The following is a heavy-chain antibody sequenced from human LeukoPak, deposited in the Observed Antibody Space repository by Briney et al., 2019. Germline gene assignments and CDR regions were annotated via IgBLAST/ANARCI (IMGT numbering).Heavy chain of an antibody. J-gene: IGHJ4*02. CDR3: ARDQGDSGYDWYYFDY. D-gene: IGHD5-12*01. CDR1: GGSISSGSYY. Sequence: SETLSLTCTVSGGSISSGSYYWSWIRQPAGKGLEWIGRIYSSGSTSNNPSLKSRVTISVDTSKNQFSLKLSSVTAADTAVYYCARDQGDSGYDWYYFDYWGQGTLVTVSS. V-gene: IGHV4-61*02. CDR2: IYSSGST.